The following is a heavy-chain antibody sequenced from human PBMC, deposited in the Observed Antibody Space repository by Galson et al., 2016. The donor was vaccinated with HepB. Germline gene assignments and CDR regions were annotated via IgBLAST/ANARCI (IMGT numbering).Heavy chain of an antibody. Sequence: ETLSLTCTVSGGSISSGTYYWGWIRQPPGKGLEWIGTIYSGGRTYYNPPLMSRLTISVDTSKNQFSLRLSSVTAADTAVYYCARHGRTAAVEFDYWGQGTLVTVSS. CDR2: IYSGGRT. CDR1: GGSISSGTYY. J-gene: IGHJ4*02. V-gene: IGHV4-39*01. D-gene: IGHD6-13*01. CDR3: ARHGRTAAVEFDY.